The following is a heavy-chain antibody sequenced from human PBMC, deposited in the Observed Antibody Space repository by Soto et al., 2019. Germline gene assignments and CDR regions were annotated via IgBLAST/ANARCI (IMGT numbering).Heavy chain of an antibody. CDR2: IYWNDDK. CDR1: GFSLSTSGVG. CDR3: AHRPRRAYYDSSGPSGAFDY. V-gene: IGHV2-5*01. J-gene: IGHJ4*02. Sequence: QITLKESGPTLVKPTQTLTLTCTFSGFSLSTSGVGVGWIRQPPGKALEWLALIYWNDDKRYSPSLKSRLTITKDTSKNQVVLTMTNMDPVDTATYYCAHRPRRAYYDSSGPSGAFDYWGQGTLVTVSS. D-gene: IGHD3-22*01.